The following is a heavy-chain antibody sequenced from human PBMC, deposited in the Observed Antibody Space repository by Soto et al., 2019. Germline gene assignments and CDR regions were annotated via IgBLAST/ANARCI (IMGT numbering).Heavy chain of an antibody. CDR3: ARDDTAYYDILTGYYPYFDY. CDR2: ISAYNGNT. J-gene: IGHJ4*02. Sequence: QVQLVQSGAEVKKPGASVKVSYKASGYTFTSYGISWVRQAPGQGLEWMGWISAYNGNTNYAQKLQGRVTMTTDTSTSTAYMELRSLRSDDTAVYYCARDDTAYYDILTGYYPYFDYWGQGTLVTVSS. CDR1: GYTFTSYG. D-gene: IGHD3-9*01. V-gene: IGHV1-18*01.